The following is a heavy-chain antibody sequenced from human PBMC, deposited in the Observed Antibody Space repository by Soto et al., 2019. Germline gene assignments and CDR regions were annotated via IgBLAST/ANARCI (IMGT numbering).Heavy chain of an antibody. CDR2: INVGNGNT. J-gene: IGHJ3*02. CDR3: ASVNEHDAFDI. Sequence: ASVKVSCKASGYTFTSYAMHWVLQAPGQRLECMGWINVGNGNTKYSQKFQGRVTITRDTSASTAYMELSSLRSEDTAVYYCASVNEHDAFDIWGQGTMVTVSS. CDR1: GYTFTSYA. V-gene: IGHV1-3*01.